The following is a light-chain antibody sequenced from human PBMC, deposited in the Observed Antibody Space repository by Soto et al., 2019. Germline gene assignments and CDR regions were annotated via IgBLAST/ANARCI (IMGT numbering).Light chain of an antibody. V-gene: IGLV2-14*01. J-gene: IGLJ1*01. CDR2: EVT. CDR1: RIDVGAYNY. Sequence: LTQPASVSGSPGQSIAISCTGTRIDVGAYNYVSWYQQHPGKAPKLMISEVTSRPSGVSDRFSGSKSGNTASLTISGLQAEDEAEYYCSSFTSRFTFVFXTGTKVTVL. CDR3: SSFTSRFTFV.